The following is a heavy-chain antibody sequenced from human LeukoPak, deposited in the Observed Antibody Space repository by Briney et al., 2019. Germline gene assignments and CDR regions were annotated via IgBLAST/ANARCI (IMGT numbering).Heavy chain of an antibody. J-gene: IGHJ4*02. CDR3: ARDRANRRFDY. Sequence: GGSLRLSCSASGFTLSSYEMNWVRQAPGKGLEWVSAISCSGGSAYYADSVKGRFTISRDNSKNTLYLQMNSLRAEDTAVYYCARDRANRRFDYWGQGTLVTVSS. CDR1: GFTLSSYE. D-gene: IGHD4/OR15-4a*01. V-gene: IGHV3-23*01. CDR2: ISCSGGSA.